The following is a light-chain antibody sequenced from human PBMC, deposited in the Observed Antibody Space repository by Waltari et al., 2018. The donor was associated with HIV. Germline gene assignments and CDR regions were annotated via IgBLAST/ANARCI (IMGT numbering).Light chain of an antibody. CDR3: QQYDSYSWT. J-gene: IGKJ1*01. CDR2: RAS. Sequence: DIQMTQYPSTLAASVGDRVTITCRASQSISNWLAWYQQKPGKAPKLLLYRASTLESGVPSRFSGSGSGTEFTLTISRLQPDDFATYYCQQYDSYSWTFGQGTKVEI. CDR1: QSISNW. V-gene: IGKV1-5*03.